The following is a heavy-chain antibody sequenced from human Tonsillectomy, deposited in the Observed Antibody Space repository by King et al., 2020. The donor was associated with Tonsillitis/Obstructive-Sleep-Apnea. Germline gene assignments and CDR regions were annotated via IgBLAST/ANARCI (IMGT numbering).Heavy chain of an antibody. CDR2: IRSKAYGGTT. CDR3: TRVVVVPAAYFDY. V-gene: IGHV3-49*05. D-gene: IGHD2-2*01. Sequence: VQLVEYGGGLVKPGRSLRLSCTASGFTFGDYAMSWFRQAPGKGLEWVGCIRSKAYGGTTEYAASVKGRFTISRDDSKSIAYLQMNSLKTEDTAVYYCTRVVVVPAAYFDYWGQGTLVTVSS. J-gene: IGHJ4*02. CDR1: GFTFGDYA.